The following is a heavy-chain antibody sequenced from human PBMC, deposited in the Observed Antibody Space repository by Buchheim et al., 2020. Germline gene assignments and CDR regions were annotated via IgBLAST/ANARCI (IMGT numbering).Heavy chain of an antibody. CDR1: GFTVSSNY. CDR2: IYSGGST. V-gene: IGHV3-53*01. Sequence: EVQLVESGGGLIQPGGSLRLSCAASGFTVSSNYMSWVRQAPGKGLEWVSVIYSGGSTYYADSVKGRFTISRDNSKNTLYLQMNSLRAEDTAVYYCARDHAGYSGSYYEGWYFDLWGRGTL. J-gene: IGHJ2*01. CDR3: ARDHAGYSGSYYEGWYFDL. D-gene: IGHD1-26*01.